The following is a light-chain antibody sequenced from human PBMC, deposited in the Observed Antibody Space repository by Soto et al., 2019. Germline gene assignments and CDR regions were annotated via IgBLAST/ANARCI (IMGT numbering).Light chain of an antibody. J-gene: IGKJ1*01. CDR3: QQYGSTPRT. Sequence: EIVLTQSPGTLSLSPGERATLSCRASQSVSSSYLAWYQQKPGQAPRLLIYAASSRATGIPDRFSRRASGTDFTLTITRLEPEDFAVYYWQQYGSTPRTFGQGTKVDIK. CDR1: QSVSSSY. V-gene: IGKV3-20*01. CDR2: AAS.